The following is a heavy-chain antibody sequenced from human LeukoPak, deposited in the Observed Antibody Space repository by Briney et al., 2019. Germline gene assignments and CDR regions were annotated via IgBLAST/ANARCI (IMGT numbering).Heavy chain of an antibody. V-gene: IGHV3-23*01. CDR3: AKDRGGIAARLFDY. J-gene: IGHJ4*02. CDR2: ISGSGGST. CDR1: GFTFSSYG. Sequence: PGGSLRLSCTASGFTFSSYGMHWVRQAPGKGLEWVAVISGSGGSTYYADSVKGRFTISRDNSKNTLYLQMNSLRAEDTAVYYCAKDRGGIAARLFDYWGQGTLVTVSS. D-gene: IGHD6-6*01.